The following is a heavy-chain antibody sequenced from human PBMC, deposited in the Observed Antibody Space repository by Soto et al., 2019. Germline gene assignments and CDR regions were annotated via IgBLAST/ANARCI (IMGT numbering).Heavy chain of an antibody. CDR2: IFYSGST. CDR3: ARDLAVTTHSHYYGMDV. CDR1: GGSISSSNYY. D-gene: IGHD4-17*01. J-gene: IGHJ6*02. V-gene: IGHV4-39*02. Sequence: PSETLSLTCTVSGGSISSSNYYWGWIRQPPGKGLEWIGSIFYSGSTYYNPSLKSRVTISVDTSKNHFSLKLSSVTAADTAVYYCARDLAVTTHSHYYGMDVWGQGTTVTVSS.